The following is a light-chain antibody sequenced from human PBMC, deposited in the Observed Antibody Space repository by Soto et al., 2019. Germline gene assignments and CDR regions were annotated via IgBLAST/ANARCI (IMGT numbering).Light chain of an antibody. J-gene: IGLJ1*01. Sequence: QSALTQPPSASGSPGQLVTISCTGASSDVGGYNFVSWYQQRPGKATKVIIYEVSKRPSGVPDRFSGSKSGNTASLTVSGLQAEDEADYYCSSYAGSHYVFGTGTKVTVL. CDR3: SSYAGSHYV. CDR2: EVS. CDR1: SSDVGGYNF. V-gene: IGLV2-8*01.